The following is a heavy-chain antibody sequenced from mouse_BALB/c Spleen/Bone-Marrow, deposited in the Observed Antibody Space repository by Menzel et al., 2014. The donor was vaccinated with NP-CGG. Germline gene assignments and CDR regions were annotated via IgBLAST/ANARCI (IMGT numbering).Heavy chain of an antibody. V-gene: IGHV1-69*01. CDR1: GYTFTDKW. CDR2: IDTSDSYI. D-gene: IGHD2-4*01. Sequence: QVQLQQSGAEFVMPGASVKMSCKASGYTFTDKWMHWVKQRPGQGLEWIRAIDTSDSYINYNQKFKGKASLAVDASSSTAYMHLSSLTSDDSAVYYCARGGHDFSLDYWGQGTSVIVSS. CDR3: ARGGHDFSLDY. J-gene: IGHJ4*01.